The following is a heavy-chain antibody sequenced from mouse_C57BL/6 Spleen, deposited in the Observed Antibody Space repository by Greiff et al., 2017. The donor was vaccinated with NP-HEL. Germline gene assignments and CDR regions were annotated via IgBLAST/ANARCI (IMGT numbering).Heavy chain of an antibody. V-gene: IGHV1-18*01. J-gene: IGHJ4*01. CDR2: INPNNGGT. CDR3: ASGYDGLGAMDY. CDR1: GYTFTDYN. Sequence: EVQGVESGPELVKPGASVKIPCKASGYTFTDYNMDWVKQSHGKSLEWIGDINPNNGGTIYNQKFKGKATLTVDKSSSTAYMELRSLTSEDTAVYYCASGYDGLGAMDYWGQGTSVTVSS. D-gene: IGHD2-2*01.